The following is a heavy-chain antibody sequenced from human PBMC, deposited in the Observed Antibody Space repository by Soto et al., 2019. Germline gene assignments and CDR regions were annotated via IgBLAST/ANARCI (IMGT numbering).Heavy chain of an antibody. CDR1: GFTFTSYA. Sequence: LRLSCAASGFTFTSYAMSWVRQAPGKGLEWVSAISGSGTSTYYADSVKGRFTISRDNSKNTLCLQMNSLRAEDTALYYCAKSLFGGPDIWGQGTMVTVSS. V-gene: IGHV3-23*01. CDR3: AKSLFGGPDI. J-gene: IGHJ3*02. CDR2: ISGSGTST. D-gene: IGHD2-15*01.